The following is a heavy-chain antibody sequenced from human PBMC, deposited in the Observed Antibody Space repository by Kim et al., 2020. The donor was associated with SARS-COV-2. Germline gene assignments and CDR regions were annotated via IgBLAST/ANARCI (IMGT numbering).Heavy chain of an antibody. CDR1: GFRFSDHY. J-gene: IGHJ5*02. D-gene: IGHD3-16*01. CDR2: IKIDHTT. V-gene: IGHV3-74*01. CDR3: TRGVSGGRLDP. Sequence: GGSLRLSCAASGFRFSDHYMYWVRQAPGKGLVCVSEIKIDHTTNYADSVKGRFTISRDNAKNTLYLQMNGLRAEDTALYYCTRGVSGGRLDPWGQGTLVTVSS.